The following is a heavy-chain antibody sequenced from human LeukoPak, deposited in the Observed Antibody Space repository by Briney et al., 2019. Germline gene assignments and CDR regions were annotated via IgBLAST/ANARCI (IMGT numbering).Heavy chain of an antibody. D-gene: IGHD5-18*01. CDR1: GGTFSRYA. Sequence: ASVKVSCKASGGTFSRYAISWVRQAPGQGLEWMGRIIPILGIANYAQKFQGRVTITADKSTSTAYMELSSLRSEDTAVYYCARSLRTAMALYYYYGMDVWGQGTTVTVSS. J-gene: IGHJ6*02. CDR2: IIPILGIA. CDR3: ARSLRTAMALYYYYGMDV. V-gene: IGHV1-69*04.